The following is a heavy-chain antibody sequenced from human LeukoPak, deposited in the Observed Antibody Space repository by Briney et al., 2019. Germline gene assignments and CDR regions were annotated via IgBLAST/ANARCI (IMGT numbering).Heavy chain of an antibody. Sequence: PGGSLRLSCAASGFTVSSNYMSWVRQAPGKGLEWVANIKQDGSEKYYVDSVKGRFTISRDNAKNSLYLQMNSLRAEDTAVYYCARDRGYSYGAGYYYYMDVWGKGTTVTVSS. CDR3: ARDRGYSYGAGYYYYMDV. CDR2: IKQDGSEK. J-gene: IGHJ6*03. V-gene: IGHV3-7*01. CDR1: GFTVSSNY. D-gene: IGHD5-18*01.